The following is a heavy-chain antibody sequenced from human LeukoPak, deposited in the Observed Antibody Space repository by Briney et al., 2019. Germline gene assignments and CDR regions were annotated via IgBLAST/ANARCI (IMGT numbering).Heavy chain of an antibody. Sequence: SETLSLTCAVYGGSFSGYYWSWIRQPPGKGLEWIGEINHSGSTNYNPSFKSRVTISVDTPRNQLSLKLSSVTAADTAVHYCAREGDAHDAFDIWGQGTMVTVSS. J-gene: IGHJ3*02. CDR1: GGSFSGYY. D-gene: IGHD3-10*01. V-gene: IGHV4-34*01. CDR2: INHSGST. CDR3: AREGDAHDAFDI.